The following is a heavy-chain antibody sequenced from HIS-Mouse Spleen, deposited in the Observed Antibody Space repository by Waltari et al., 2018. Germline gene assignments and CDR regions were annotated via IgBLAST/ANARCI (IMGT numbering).Heavy chain of an antibody. CDR1: GGSFSGYY. V-gene: IGHV4-34*01. CDR3: ARGLDY. Sequence: QVQLQQWGAGLLKPSETLSLTCAVYGGSFSGYYWGWIRQPQGKGLEWMWEIHHRGSTNYTPALTSRVTISVDTSKNQFSLKLSSVTAADTAVYYCARGLDYWGQGTLVTVSS. J-gene: IGHJ4*02. CDR2: IHHRGST.